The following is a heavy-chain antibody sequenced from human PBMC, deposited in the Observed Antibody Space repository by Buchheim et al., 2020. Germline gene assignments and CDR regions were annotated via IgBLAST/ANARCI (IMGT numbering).Heavy chain of an antibody. CDR2: IKSKSDGATT. Sequence: EVQLVESGGGLVKPGGSLRLSCAASGFTFSNAWMSWVRQAPGKGLEWVGRIKSKSDGATTDYAAPVKGRFTISRDDSNNSLYLQMNSLKTEDTAVYYCTTDLGEPDDYWGQGTL. D-gene: IGHD1-14*01. V-gene: IGHV3-15*01. J-gene: IGHJ4*02. CDR1: GFTFSNAW. CDR3: TTDLGEPDDY.